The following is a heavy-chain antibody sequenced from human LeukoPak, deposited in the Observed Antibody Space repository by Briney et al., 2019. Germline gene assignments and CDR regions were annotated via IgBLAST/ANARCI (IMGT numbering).Heavy chain of an antibody. Sequence: GGSLRLSCAASGFTFSNYSMKWVRQAPGKGLEWVASIGTTSSYIYYADSAKGRFTISRDNAKNSLYLQMNSLRAEDTAVYYCARVPADYWGQGTLVTLSS. CDR1: GFTFSNYS. CDR2: IGTTSSYI. J-gene: IGHJ4*02. V-gene: IGHV3-21*01. CDR3: ARVPADY.